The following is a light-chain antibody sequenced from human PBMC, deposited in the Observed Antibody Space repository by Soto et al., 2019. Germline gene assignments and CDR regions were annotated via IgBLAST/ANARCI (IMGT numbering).Light chain of an antibody. CDR3: QQYNNWPRT. V-gene: IGKV3-15*01. J-gene: IGKJ1*01. Sequence: EIVMTQSPATLSVSPGERATLSCRASQSISSNLAWYQQKPGQAPRLLIYGASTRATGIPASFSGSGSGTEFTLTISSLQSGDFAVYYCQQYNNWPRTFGQGTKVEFK. CDR1: QSISSN. CDR2: GAS.